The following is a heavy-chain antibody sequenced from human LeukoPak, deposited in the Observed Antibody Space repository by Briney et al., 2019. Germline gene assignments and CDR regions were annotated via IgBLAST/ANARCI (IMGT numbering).Heavy chain of an antibody. V-gene: IGHV3-23*01. J-gene: IGHJ3*02. Sequence: SGGSLRLSCAASGFTFSSYEMNWVRQAPGRGLEWVLGISNSGGDTQYADSVKGRFTISRDNSKNTLYLQMNSLRAEDTAVYYCAKSRSYTVRDAFEIWGQGTKVTVSS. CDR2: ISNSGGDT. CDR3: AKSRSYTVRDAFEI. CDR1: GFTFSSYE. D-gene: IGHD3-10*01.